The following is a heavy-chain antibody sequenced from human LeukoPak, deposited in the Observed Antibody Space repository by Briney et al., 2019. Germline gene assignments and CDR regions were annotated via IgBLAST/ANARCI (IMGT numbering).Heavy chain of an antibody. CDR1: GVSISSSNSY. V-gene: IGHV4-39*07. J-gene: IGHJ3*02. CDR2: IFHSGDT. Sequence: PSETLSLTCTVSGVSISSSNSYWGWIRQPPGKGLEWIGSIFHSGDTYYNPSLKSRLSMSVDTSENQFSLRLSSATAADTAVYYCAGTYSLYDAFDIWGQGTMVTVSS. D-gene: IGHD6-13*01. CDR3: AGTYSLYDAFDI.